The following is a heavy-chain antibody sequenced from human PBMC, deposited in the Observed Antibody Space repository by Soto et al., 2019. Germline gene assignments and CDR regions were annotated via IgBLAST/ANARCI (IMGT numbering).Heavy chain of an antibody. J-gene: IGHJ4*02. CDR1: GFTFRRYA. CDR2: ISSDGGSS. V-gene: IGHV3-64*01. D-gene: IGHD1-26*01. Sequence: GGSLRLSCAASGFTFRRYAMHWVRQAPGKGLEYLSGISSDGGSSYYATAAEGRFTISRDNSKNTLYLQMDSLRLEDMAVYYCARDEHNLLGPSGFWGRGTLVTVSS. CDR3: ARDEHNLLGPSGF.